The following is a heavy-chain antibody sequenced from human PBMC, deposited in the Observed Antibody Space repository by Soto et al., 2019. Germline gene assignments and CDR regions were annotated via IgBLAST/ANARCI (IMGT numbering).Heavy chain of an antibody. D-gene: IGHD2-15*01. CDR3: VRGGGGGLFDP. J-gene: IGHJ5*02. V-gene: IGHV3-11*06. Sequence: GGSLRLSCAGSGFTFGDSYMSWIRQAPGKGLEWLSYISPGSRYPAYADSVKGRFTISRDNSKRSLYPQMMSLTAEDTAIYYCVRGGGGGLFDPWGQGTMVTVSS. CDR1: GFTFGDSY. CDR2: ISPGSRYP.